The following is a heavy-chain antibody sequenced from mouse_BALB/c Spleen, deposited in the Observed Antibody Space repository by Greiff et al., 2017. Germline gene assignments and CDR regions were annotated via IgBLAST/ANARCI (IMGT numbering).Heavy chain of an antibody. CDR1: GFTFSSYA. CDR3: ARPAFSYWYFDV. J-gene: IGHJ1*01. CDR2: ISSGGST. V-gene: IGHV5-6-5*01. Sequence: DVKLVESGGGLVKPGGSLKLSCAASGFTFSSYAMSWVRQTPEKRLEWVASISSGGSTYYPDSVKGRFTISRDNARNILYLQMSSLRSEDTAMYYCARPAFSYWYFDVWGAGTTVTVSS.